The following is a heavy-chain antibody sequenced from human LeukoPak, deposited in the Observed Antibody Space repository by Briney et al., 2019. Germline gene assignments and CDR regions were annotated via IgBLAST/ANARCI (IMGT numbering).Heavy chain of an antibody. J-gene: IGHJ4*02. CDR3: ARGTAYYYGSGSYPALDY. CDR1: GFTVSSNY. Sequence: GGSLRLSCAASGFTVSSNYMSWVRQAPGKGLEWVSVIYSGGSTYYADSVKGRFTISRDNSKNTLYLQMNSPRAEDTAVYYCARGTAYYYGSGSYPALDYWGQGTLVTVSS. CDR2: IYSGGST. D-gene: IGHD3-10*01. V-gene: IGHV3-53*01.